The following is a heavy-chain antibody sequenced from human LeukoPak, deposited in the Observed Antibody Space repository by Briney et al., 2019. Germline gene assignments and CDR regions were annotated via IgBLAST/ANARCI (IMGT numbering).Heavy chain of an antibody. D-gene: IGHD4-23*01. CDR2: IYYSGST. CDR1: GGSISSGDYY. Sequence: SETLSLTCTVSGGSISSGDYYWSWIRQPPGKGLEWIGYIYYSGSTYYNPSLKSRVTISVDTSKNQFSLKLSSVTAADTAVYYCARLRWGYGGKEWNAFDIWGQGTMVTVSS. CDR3: ARLRWGYGGKEWNAFDI. V-gene: IGHV4-30-4*01. J-gene: IGHJ3*02.